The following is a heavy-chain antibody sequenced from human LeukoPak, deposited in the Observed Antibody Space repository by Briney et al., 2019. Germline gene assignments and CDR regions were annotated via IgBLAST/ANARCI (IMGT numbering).Heavy chain of an antibody. J-gene: IGHJ4*02. CDR3: ARSYYDILTGQGYFDY. D-gene: IGHD3-9*01. CDR1: GGSISSYY. Sequence: PSETLSLTCTVSGGSISSYYWSWIRQPPGKGLEWIGYIYYSGSTNYNPSLKSRVTISVDTSKNRFSLKLSSVTAADTAVYYCARSYYDILTGQGYFDYWGQGTLVTVSS. CDR2: IYYSGST. V-gene: IGHV4-59*01.